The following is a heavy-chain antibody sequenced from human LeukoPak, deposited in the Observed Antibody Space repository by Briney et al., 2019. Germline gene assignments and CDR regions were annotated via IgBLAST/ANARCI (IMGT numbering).Heavy chain of an antibody. V-gene: IGHV1-2*02. CDR1: GYTFTSYG. CDR2: INPNNGDT. J-gene: IGHJ3*02. CDR3: ARGVIVGATTGAFDI. Sequence: ASVKVSCKASGYTFTSYGISWVRQAPGQGLEWMGWINPNNGDTNYARRFQGRVTMTSDTSISTAYMELSRLMSDDTAVYSCARGVIVGATTGAFDIWGQGTLLTVSS. D-gene: IGHD1-26*01.